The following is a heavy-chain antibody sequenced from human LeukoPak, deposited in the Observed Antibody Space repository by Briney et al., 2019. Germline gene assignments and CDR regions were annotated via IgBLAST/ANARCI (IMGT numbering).Heavy chain of an antibody. D-gene: IGHD6-19*01. CDR1: GGSISSSSYY. CDR2: IYYSGST. J-gene: IGHJ4*02. V-gene: IGHV4-39*01. Sequence: SETLSLTCTVSGGSISSSSYYWGWIRQPPGKGLEWIGSIYYSGSTYYNPSLKSRVTISVDTSKNQFSLKLSSVTAADTAVYYCARHSGSGWFRYWGQGTLVTVSS. CDR3: ARHSGSGWFRY.